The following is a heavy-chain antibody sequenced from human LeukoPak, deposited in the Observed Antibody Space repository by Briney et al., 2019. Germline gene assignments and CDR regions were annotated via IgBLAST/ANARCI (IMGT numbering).Heavy chain of an antibody. D-gene: IGHD5-18*01. CDR3: AKTPDLYSSNPQFDY. V-gene: IGHV4-39*01. Sequence: SETLSLTCTVSGGSISSSSYYWGWIRQPPGKGLEWIGSIYYSGSTYYNPSLKSRVTISVDTSKNQFSLKLSSVTAADTAVYYCAKTPDLYSSNPQFDYWGQGTLVTVSS. CDR2: IYYSGST. J-gene: IGHJ4*02. CDR1: GGSISSSSYY.